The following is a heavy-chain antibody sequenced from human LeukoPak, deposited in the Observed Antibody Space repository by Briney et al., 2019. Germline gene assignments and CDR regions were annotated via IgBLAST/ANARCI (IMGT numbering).Heavy chain of an antibody. CDR3: ASAGNIVALGLGY. J-gene: IGHJ4*02. CDR1: GYTFTSYD. V-gene: IGHV1-8*01. CDR2: MNPNSGNT. Sequence: ASVKVSCKASGYTFTSYDINWVRQATGQGLEWMGWMNPNSGNTGYAQKFQGRVTMTRNTSIGTAYMELSSLRSEDTAVYYCASAGNIVALGLGYWGQGTLVTVSS. D-gene: IGHD5-12*01.